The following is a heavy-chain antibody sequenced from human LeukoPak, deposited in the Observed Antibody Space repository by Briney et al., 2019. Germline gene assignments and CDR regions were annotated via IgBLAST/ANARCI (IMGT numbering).Heavy chain of an antibody. CDR2: ISSSGSTI. Sequence: PGGSLRLSCAASGFTFSDYYMSWIRQAPGKGLEWVSYISSSGSTIYYADSVKGRFTISRDNAKNTLYLQMNGLRAEDTAVYYCAKRPAAKYFDYWGQGTLVTVSS. J-gene: IGHJ4*02. CDR1: GFTFSDYY. V-gene: IGHV3-11*01. CDR3: AKRPAAKYFDY. D-gene: IGHD2-2*01.